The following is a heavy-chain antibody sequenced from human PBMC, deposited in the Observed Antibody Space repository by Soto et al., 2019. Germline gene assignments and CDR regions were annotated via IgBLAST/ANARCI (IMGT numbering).Heavy chain of an antibody. CDR2: IDWDDDK. CDR1: GFSLSTSGMC. Sequence: SGPTLVNPTQTLTLTCTFSGFSLSTSGMCVSWIRQPPGKALEWLALIDWDDDKYYSTSLKTRLTISKDTSKNQVVLTMTNMDPVDTATYYCARARYDSSGYYRGRVLDYWGQGTLVTVSS. V-gene: IGHV2-70*01. CDR3: ARARYDSSGYYRGRVLDY. D-gene: IGHD3-22*01. J-gene: IGHJ4*02.